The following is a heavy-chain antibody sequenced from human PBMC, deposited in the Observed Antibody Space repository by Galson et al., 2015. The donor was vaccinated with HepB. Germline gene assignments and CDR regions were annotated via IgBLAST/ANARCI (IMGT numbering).Heavy chain of an antibody. CDR3: ARGGSSNSLNREVGFDY. CDR2: IKQDGSEK. V-gene: IGHV3-7*01. D-gene: IGHD6-6*01. J-gene: IGHJ4*02. Sequence: SLRLSCAASGFTFSSYWMSWVRQAPGKGLEWVANIKQDGSEKYYVDSVKGRFTISRDNAKNSLYLQMNSLRAEDTAVYYCARGGSSNSLNREVGFDYWGQGTLVTVSS. CDR1: GFTFSSYW.